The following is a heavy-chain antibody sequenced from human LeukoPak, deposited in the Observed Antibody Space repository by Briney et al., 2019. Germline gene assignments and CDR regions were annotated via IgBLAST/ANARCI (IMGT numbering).Heavy chain of an antibody. D-gene: IGHD6-19*01. CDR3: ARDSDDGGWQFFDY. CDR2: IYYSGST. CDR1: GGSISSYY. V-gene: IGHV4-59*01. J-gene: IGHJ4*02. Sequence: SETLSLTCTVSGGSISSYYWSWIRQPPGKGLEWTGYIYYSGSTNYNPSLKSRVTISVDTSKNQFSLKLSSVTAADTAVYYCARDSDDGGWQFFDYWGQGTLVTVSS.